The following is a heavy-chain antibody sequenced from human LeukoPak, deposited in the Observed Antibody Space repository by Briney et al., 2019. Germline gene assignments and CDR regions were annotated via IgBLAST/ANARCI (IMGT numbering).Heavy chain of an antibody. CDR1: GYTFTGYY. CDR3: ARGSRMYSSSWPFDY. J-gene: IGHJ4*02. CDR2: INPNSGGT. V-gene: IGHV1-2*04. Sequence: GASVKVSCKASGYTFTGYYMHWVRQAPGQGLEWMGWINPNSGGTNYAQKFQGWVTMTRDTSISTAYMELSRLRSDDTAVYYCARGSRMYSSSWPFDYWGQGTLVTVSS. D-gene: IGHD6-13*01.